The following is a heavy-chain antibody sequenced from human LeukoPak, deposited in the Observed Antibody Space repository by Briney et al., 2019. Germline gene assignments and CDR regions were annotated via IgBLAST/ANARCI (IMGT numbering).Heavy chain of an antibody. D-gene: IGHD5-24*01. Sequence: GSLRLSCAASGFSVSNHYMAWVRQAPGRRPEWVSFIWADGTTFYTDSVRGRFTVSRDQFKNTLYLQMSSLRPDDTALYYCARDGAGIESWVELDPWGQGTQVTVSA. CDR1: GFSVSNHY. V-gene: IGHV3-66*02. J-gene: IGHJ5*02. CDR3: ARDGAGIESWVELDP. CDR2: IWADGTT.